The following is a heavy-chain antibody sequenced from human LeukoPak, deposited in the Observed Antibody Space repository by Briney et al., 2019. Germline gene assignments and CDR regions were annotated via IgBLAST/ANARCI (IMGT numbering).Heavy chain of an antibody. CDR1: GYTFPSYY. D-gene: IGHD3-10*01. Sequence: GASVKVSCKASGYTFPSYYMHWVRQAPGQGLEWMGIINPSGGSTSYAQKFQGRVTMTRDTSTSTVYMELSSLRSEDTAVYYCVVGFGELLPYFDYWGQGTLVTVSS. J-gene: IGHJ4*02. CDR2: INPSGGST. CDR3: VVGFGELLPYFDY. V-gene: IGHV1-46*01.